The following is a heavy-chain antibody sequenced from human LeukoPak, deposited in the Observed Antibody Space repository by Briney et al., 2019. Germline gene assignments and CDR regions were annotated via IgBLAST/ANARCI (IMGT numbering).Heavy chain of an antibody. CDR2: IRYDGSNK. CDR3: AKVVIQLI. D-gene: IGHD5-18*01. Sequence: PGGSLRLSCAASGFTFSSFGMYWVRQGPGKGLEWVAFIRYDGSNKYYADSVKGRFTISRDNSKNTLYLQMNSLRAEDTAVYYCAKVVIQLIWGQGTLVTVSS. J-gene: IGHJ4*02. CDR1: GFTFSSFG. V-gene: IGHV3-30*02.